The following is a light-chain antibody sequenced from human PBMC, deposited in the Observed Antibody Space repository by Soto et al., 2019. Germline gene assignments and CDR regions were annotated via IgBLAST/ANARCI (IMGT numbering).Light chain of an antibody. CDR1: QSLGSD. Sequence: IVMTQSPATLSLSPGDTATLSCRASQSLGSDLAWYQQKPGQAPRLLIFGASARPTGIPARISGSGSGTEFTLTISSLRSEDFAVYFCQQYYNWPRTFGQGTKVDIK. J-gene: IGKJ1*01. V-gene: IGKV3-15*01. CDR2: GAS. CDR3: QQYYNWPRT.